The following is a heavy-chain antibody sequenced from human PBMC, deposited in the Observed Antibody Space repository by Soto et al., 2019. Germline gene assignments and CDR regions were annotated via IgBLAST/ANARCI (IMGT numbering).Heavy chain of an antibody. V-gene: IGHV4-59*01. CDR3: ARGRLEIFGVVIDYYYMDV. CDR2: IYYSGST. Sequence: SETLSLTCTVSGGSISSYYWSWIRQPPGKEQERIGYIYYSGSTNYNPSIKSRVTISVDTSKNQFSLKLSSVTAADTAVYYCARGRLEIFGVVIDYYYMDVWGKGTTVTVSS. D-gene: IGHD3-3*01. CDR1: GGSISSYY. J-gene: IGHJ6*03.